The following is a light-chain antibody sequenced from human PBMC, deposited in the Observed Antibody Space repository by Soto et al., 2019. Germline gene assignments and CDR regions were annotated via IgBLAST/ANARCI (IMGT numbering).Light chain of an antibody. CDR1: QNIDTY. J-gene: IGKJ4*01. V-gene: IGKV3-11*01. CDR2: DTS. Sequence: EIVLTQSPATLSLSLGERATLSCRTSQNIDTYLVWYQQKPGQPPRLLIYDTSKRATGVPDRFSGSGSGTDFTPTISSLAPEDFALYYCQQRSSWPRAFGGGTKVEI. CDR3: QQRSSWPRA.